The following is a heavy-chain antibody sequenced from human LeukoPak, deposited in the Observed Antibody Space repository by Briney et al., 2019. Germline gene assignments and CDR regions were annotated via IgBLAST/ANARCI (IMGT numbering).Heavy chain of an antibody. CDR3: AKAPEPIVVVPASSFDY. D-gene: IGHD2-2*01. CDR2: IRYDGSNK. Sequence: PGGSLRLSCAASGFTFSNSAMNWVRQAPGKGLEWVAFIRYDGSNKYYADSVKGRFTISRDNSKNTLYLQMNSLRAEDTAVYYCAKAPEPIVVVPASSFDYWGQGTLVTVSS. V-gene: IGHV3-30*02. CDR1: GFTFSNSA. J-gene: IGHJ4*02.